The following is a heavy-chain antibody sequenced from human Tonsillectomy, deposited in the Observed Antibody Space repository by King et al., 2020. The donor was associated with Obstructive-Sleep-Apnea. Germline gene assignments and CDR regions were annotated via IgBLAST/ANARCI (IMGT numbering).Heavy chain of an antibody. J-gene: IGHJ4*02. D-gene: IGHD1-26*01. Sequence: VQLVESGAEVKKPGASVKVSCKASGHSVTSYYMHWVRQAPGQGLEWMGIINPSGGSTSYAQKLQGRVTMTRDTSTSTVYMELSSLRSEDTAVYYCASPGYSGTYYSVDYWGQGTLVTVSS. V-gene: IGHV1-46*01. CDR1: GHSVTSYY. CDR2: INPSGGST. CDR3: ASPGYSGTYYSVDY.